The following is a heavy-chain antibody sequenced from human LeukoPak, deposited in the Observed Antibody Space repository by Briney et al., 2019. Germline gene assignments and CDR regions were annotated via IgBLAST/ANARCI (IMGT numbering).Heavy chain of an antibody. J-gene: IGHJ4*02. CDR2: ISSSKNSYI. CDR1: GFTFSSYD. Sequence: GGFLRLSCSASGFTFSSYDMSWVRQAPGKGLEWVSCISSSKNSYIYYAESVKGRFTILRDNAKNSLYLQMNSLRVEDTAVYYCARDLSGSYLFDHWGQGTLVTVSS. CDR3: ARDLSGSYLFDH. V-gene: IGHV3-21*01. D-gene: IGHD1-26*01.